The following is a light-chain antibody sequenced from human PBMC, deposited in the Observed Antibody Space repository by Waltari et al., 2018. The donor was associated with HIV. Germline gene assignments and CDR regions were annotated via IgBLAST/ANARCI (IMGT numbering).Light chain of an antibody. CDR2: AAS. CDR3: LQHNSYPLIT. J-gene: IGKJ5*01. CDR1: QGVRNE. Sequence: DIQLPLSPSSLSSSVVVRVPVSCRTSQGVRNELGWFQQKPGQAPQRLSYAASHLQSGVHSRFSGSGSETYFTLTITDLQPEDSATYFCLQHNSYPLITFGQGTRLEI. V-gene: IGKV1-17*02.